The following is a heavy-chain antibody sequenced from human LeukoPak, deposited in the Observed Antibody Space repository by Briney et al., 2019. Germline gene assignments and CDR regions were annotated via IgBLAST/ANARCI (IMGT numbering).Heavy chain of an antibody. V-gene: IGHV3-23*01. J-gene: IGHJ4*02. CDR2: ISGSGGST. CDR3: AKEGGYCSSTSCYEFDY. D-gene: IGHD2-2*01. Sequence: GGSLRLSCAASGFTFSSYAMSWVRQAPGKGLEWVSAISGSGGSTYYADSVKGRFTISRDNSKNTLYLQMNSLRAEDTAVYYCAKEGGYCSSTSCYEFDYWGQGTLVTVSS. CDR1: GFTFSSYA.